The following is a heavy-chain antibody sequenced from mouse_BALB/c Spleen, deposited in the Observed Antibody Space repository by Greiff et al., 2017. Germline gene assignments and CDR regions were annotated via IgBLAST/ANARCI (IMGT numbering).Heavy chain of an antibody. J-gene: IGHJ2*01. CDR2: ISNLAYSI. Sequence: EVKVEESGGGLVQPGGSRKISCAASGFTFSDYGMAWVRQATGKGPEWVAFISNLAYSIYYADTVTGRFTISRENAKNTLYLEMSSLRSEDTAMYYCARDPSYGIFDYWGQGTTLTVSS. CDR1: GFTFSDYG. CDR3: ARDPSYGIFDY. V-gene: IGHV5-15*02. D-gene: IGHD2-1*01.